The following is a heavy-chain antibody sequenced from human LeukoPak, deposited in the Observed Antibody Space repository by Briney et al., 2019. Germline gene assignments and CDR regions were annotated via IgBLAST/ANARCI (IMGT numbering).Heavy chain of an antibody. V-gene: IGHV1-69*04. D-gene: IGHD6-13*01. CDR2: IIPILGIA. CDR1: GGTFSSYA. Sequence: AASVKVSCKASGGTFSSYAISWVRQAPGQGLEWMGRIIPILGIANYAQKFQGRVTITADKSTSTAYMELSSLRSEDTAVYYCARASIAAAGTHYYSSGMDVWGQGATVTVSS. J-gene: IGHJ6*02. CDR3: ARASIAAAGTHYYSSGMDV.